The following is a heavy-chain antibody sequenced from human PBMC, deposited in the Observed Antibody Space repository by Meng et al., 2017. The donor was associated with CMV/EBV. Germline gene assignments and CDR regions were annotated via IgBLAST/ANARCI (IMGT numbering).Heavy chain of an antibody. D-gene: IGHD3-22*01. J-gene: IGHJ6*02. CDR1: GFTFDDYG. Sequence: GGSLRLSCAASGFTFDDYGMSWVRQAPGKGLEWVSGINWNGGSTGYADSVKGRFTISRDNAKNSLYLQMNSLRAEDTALYHCARDRGYYDSSGYYPVLDYYYGMDVWGQGTTVIVSS. V-gene: IGHV3-20*01. CDR2: INWNGGST. CDR3: ARDRGYYDSSGYYPVLDYYYGMDV.